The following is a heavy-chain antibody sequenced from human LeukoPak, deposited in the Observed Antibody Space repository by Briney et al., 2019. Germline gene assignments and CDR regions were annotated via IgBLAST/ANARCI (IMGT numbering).Heavy chain of an antibody. CDR3: ARVGQQLAGVYYYYYMDV. V-gene: IGHV4-39*07. J-gene: IGHJ6*03. Sequence: PSETLSLTCTVSGGSISSSSYYWGWIRQPPGKGLEWIGSIYYSGSTYYNPSLKSRVTISVDTSKNQFSLKLSSVTAADTAVYYCARVGQQLAGVYYYYYMDVWGKGTTVTVSS. CDR2: IYYSGST. D-gene: IGHD6-13*01. CDR1: GGSISSSSYY.